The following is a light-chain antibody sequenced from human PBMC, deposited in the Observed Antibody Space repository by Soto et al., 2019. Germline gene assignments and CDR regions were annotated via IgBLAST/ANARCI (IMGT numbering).Light chain of an antibody. CDR3: SSYTSASTPLV. V-gene: IGLV2-14*01. CDR1: GSDVGGYNY. J-gene: IGLJ2*01. Sequence: QSVLTQPASVSGSPGQSITISCTGTGSDVGGYNYVSWYQQHPGKAPKVMIYGVSNRPSGVSNRFSGSKSGNTASLTISGLQAEDEADYYCSSYTSASTPLVFGGGTKVTVL. CDR2: GVS.